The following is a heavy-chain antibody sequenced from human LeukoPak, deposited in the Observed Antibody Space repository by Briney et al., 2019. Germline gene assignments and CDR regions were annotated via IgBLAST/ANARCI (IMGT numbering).Heavy chain of an antibody. CDR3: ARRSAAKDAFDI. V-gene: IGHV3-48*04. CDR2: ISRTT. J-gene: IGHJ3*02. Sequence: GGSLRLSCAASGFTFSSYSFNWVRQAPGKGLEWVSYISRTTSYADSVKGRFTISRDNAKNSLYLQMNSLRAEDTAVYYCARRSAAKDAFDIWGQGTMVTVSS. CDR1: GFTFSSYS. D-gene: IGHD6-25*01.